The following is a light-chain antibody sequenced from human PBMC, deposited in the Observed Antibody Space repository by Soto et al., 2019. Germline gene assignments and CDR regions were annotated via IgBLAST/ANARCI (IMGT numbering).Light chain of an antibody. J-gene: IGKJ1*01. CDR2: GAS. CDR3: QQYGSSLTWT. V-gene: IGKV3-20*01. Sequence: IVVTQSAGTLSLSPCERATLSWRASQSVSSSYLAWYQQKPGQAPRPLLYGASSRATGIPDRFSGSGSGTDFTLTISRLEPEDFAVYYCQQYGSSLTWTFGQGTKVDI. CDR1: QSVSSSY.